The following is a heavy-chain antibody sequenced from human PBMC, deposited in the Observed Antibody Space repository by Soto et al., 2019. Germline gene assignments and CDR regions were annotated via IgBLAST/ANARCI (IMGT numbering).Heavy chain of an antibody. Sequence: QVQLVQSGAEVKKPGASVKVSCKASGYTFTSYGISWVRQAPGQGLEWMGWISAYNGNTNYAQKLQGRVTMTTDTSTNTAYMELTSLRSDDTAVYYCARDGICSGGSCYLLKVDYWGQGTLVTVSS. CDR2: ISAYNGNT. D-gene: IGHD2-15*01. V-gene: IGHV1-18*01. CDR1: GYTFTSYG. CDR3: ARDGICSGGSCYLLKVDY. J-gene: IGHJ4*02.